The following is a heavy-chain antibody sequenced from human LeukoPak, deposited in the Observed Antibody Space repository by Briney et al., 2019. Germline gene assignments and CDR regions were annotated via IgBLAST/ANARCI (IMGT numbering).Heavy chain of an antibody. J-gene: IGHJ4*02. Sequence: PSETLSLTCTVSGSSISSGDYYWSWIRQPPGKGLEWIGYIYYSGSTYYNPSLKSRVTISVDTSKNQFSLKLSSVTAADTAVYYCARVPTYYDSSGFDYWGQGTLVTVSS. CDR3: ARVPTYYDSSGFDY. D-gene: IGHD3-22*01. CDR1: GSSISSGDYY. CDR2: IYYSGST. V-gene: IGHV4-30-4*01.